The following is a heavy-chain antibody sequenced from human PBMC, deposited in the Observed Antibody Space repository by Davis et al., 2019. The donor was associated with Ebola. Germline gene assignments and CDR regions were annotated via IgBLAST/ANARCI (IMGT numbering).Heavy chain of an antibody. J-gene: IGHJ4*02. CDR2: IKSKTDGGTT. V-gene: IGHV3-15*01. CDR1: GFSFSSYW. D-gene: IGHD3-9*01. CDR3: TTERGVTSYYDILTGYFPFDY. Sequence: GGSLRLSCAASGFSFSSYWMSWVRQAPGKGLEWVGRIKSKTDGGTTDYAAPVKGRFTISRDDSKNTLYLQMNSLKTEDTAVYYCTTERGVTSYYDILTGYFPFDYWGQGTLVTVSS.